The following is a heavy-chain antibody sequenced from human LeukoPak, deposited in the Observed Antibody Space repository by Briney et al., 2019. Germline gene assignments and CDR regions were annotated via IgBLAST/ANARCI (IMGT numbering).Heavy chain of an antibody. J-gene: IGHJ6*03. V-gene: IGHV3-30*18. Sequence: GGSLRLSCAASGFTFSSYGMHWVRQAPGKGLEWVAVISYDGSNKYYADSVKGRFTISRDNSKNTLYLQMNSLRAEDTAVYYCAKEKLLWFGAGYYYYYYMDVWGKGTMVTVSS. CDR3: AKEKLLWFGAGYYYYYYMDV. CDR2: ISYDGSNK. D-gene: IGHD3-10*01. CDR1: GFTFSSYG.